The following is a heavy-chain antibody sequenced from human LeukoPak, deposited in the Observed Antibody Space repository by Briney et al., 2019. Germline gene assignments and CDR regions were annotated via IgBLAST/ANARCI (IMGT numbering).Heavy chain of an antibody. CDR2: ISAYNGNT. CDR3: ASTMTYYSHYYYYMDV. D-gene: IGHD2/OR15-2a*01. Sequence: ASVKVSCKASGYTFTSYGISWLRQAPGQGLEGMGWISAYNGNTNYAQKFQGRVTITTDESTSTAYMELSSLRSEDTAVYYCASTMTYYSHYYYYMDVWGKGTTVTVSS. V-gene: IGHV1-18*01. J-gene: IGHJ6*03. CDR1: GYTFTSYG.